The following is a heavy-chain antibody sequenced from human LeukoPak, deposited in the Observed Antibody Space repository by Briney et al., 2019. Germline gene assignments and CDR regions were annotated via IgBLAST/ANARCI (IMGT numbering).Heavy chain of an antibody. CDR3: ARDGLLDGDAFDI. CDR2: IKQDGSEK. Sequence: PGGSLRLSCAASGFTFSSYWMSWVRQAPGKGLEWVANIKQDGSEKYYVDSVKGRFTISRDNAKNSLYLQMNSLRAEDTAVYYCARDGLLDGDAFDIWGQGTMVTVSS. CDR1: GFTFSSYW. J-gene: IGHJ3*02. V-gene: IGHV3-7*01. D-gene: IGHD3-9*01.